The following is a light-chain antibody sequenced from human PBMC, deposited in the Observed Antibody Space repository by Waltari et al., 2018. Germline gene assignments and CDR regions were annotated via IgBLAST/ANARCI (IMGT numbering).Light chain of an antibody. J-gene: IGLJ2*01. CDR1: KLGDQY. Sequence: SYELTQPPSVSVSPGQTASITCSGDKLGDQYACWYQQKPGQSPLVVISQDTKRPSGIPERFSGSNSGNTATLTISGTQAMDEADYYCQAWDSSTAVFGGGTKLTVL. V-gene: IGLV3-1*01. CDR2: QDT. CDR3: QAWDSSTAV.